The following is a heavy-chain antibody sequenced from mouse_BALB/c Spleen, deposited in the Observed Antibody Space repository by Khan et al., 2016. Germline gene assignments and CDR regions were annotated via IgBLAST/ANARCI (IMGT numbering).Heavy chain of an antibody. V-gene: IGHV2-9-2*01. CDR3: LRDSSGYPY. CDR2: IWTGGGT. J-gene: IGHJ2*01. CDR1: GFSLTSYD. Sequence: QVQLKQSGPGLVAPSQSLSITCTVSGFSLTSYDISWIRQPPGKGLEWLGVIWTGGGTNYNSAFMSRLSISKDNSKSQVFLKMNSLKTDDTAIYYCLRDSSGYPYWGQGTTLTVSS. D-gene: IGHD3-1*01.